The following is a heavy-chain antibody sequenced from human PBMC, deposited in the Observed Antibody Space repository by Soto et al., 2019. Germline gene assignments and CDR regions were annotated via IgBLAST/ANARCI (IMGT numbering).Heavy chain of an antibody. V-gene: IGHV1-18*01. CDR2: ISPYSGYT. Sequence: GGSVKVSCKGFGYSFMKYGINLVRQAPGQGLEWLGWISPYSGYTHSAQKFHGRLTLTTDTAASTAYMELRILRSADTALYYCAREASVLIPADQTSRFDSWGQGTLVTVSS. J-gene: IGHJ4*02. CDR1: GYSFMKYG. CDR3: AREASVLIPADQTSRFDS. D-gene: IGHD2-8*01.